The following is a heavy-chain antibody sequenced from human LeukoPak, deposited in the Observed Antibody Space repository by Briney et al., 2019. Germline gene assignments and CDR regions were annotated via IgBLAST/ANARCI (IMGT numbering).Heavy chain of an antibody. Sequence: ASVKVSCKASGYTFTGYYMHWVRQAPGQGLEWMGRINPNSGGTGYAQKFQGRVTMTRNTSISTAYMELSSLRSEDTAVYYCARQEAPYYDFWSGYSNWFDPWGQGTLVTVSS. J-gene: IGHJ5*02. CDR3: ARQEAPYYDFWSGYSNWFDP. V-gene: IGHV1-2*06. CDR1: GYTFTGYY. CDR2: INPNSGGT. D-gene: IGHD3-3*01.